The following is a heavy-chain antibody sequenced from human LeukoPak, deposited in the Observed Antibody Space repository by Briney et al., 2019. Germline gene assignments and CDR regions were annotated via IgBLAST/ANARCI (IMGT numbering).Heavy chain of an antibody. V-gene: IGHV1-18*01. D-gene: IGHD1-26*01. CDR1: GYTFTSYG. J-gene: IGHJ4*02. CDR2: ISAYNGNT. Sequence: GASVKLSCMASGYTFTSYGISWVRRAPGQGLEWMGWISAYNGNTNYAQKLQGRVTMTTDTSTSTAYMELRSLRSDDTAVYYCAREDRYSGLLDYWGQGTLVTVSS. CDR3: AREDRYSGLLDY.